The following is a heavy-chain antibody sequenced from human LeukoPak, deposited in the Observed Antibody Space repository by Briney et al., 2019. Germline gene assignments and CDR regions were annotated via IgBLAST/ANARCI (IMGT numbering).Heavy chain of an antibody. CDR2: IIPIFGTA. CDR3: ARGGDAGVWYYYCDF. CDR1: GGTFSSYA. J-gene: IGHJ4*02. Sequence: ASVKVSCKASGGTFSSYAISWVRQAPGQGLEWMGGIIPIFGTANYAQKFQGRVTITADESTSTAYMGLSSLRSEDTAMYYCARGGDAGVWYYYCDFWGQGTQVTVSS. D-gene: IGHD6-19*01. V-gene: IGHV1-69*01.